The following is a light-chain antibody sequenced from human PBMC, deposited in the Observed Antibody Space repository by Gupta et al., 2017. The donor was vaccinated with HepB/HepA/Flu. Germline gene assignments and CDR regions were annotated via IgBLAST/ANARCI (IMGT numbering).Light chain of an antibody. Sequence: EIVLTQSPCTLSLSPGERATLSCRASQYVSSTYLAWYQQRPGQAPRLLIYSASNRATGIPDRFSGSGSATHFTLTISRLEPADFAVYYCHHDGSSSWTFGQGTEVEIK. CDR1: QYVSSTY. CDR2: SAS. CDR3: HHDGSSSWT. V-gene: IGKV3-20*01. J-gene: IGKJ1*01.